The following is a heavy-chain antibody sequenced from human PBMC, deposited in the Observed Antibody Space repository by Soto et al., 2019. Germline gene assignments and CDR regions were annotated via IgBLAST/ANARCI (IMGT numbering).Heavy chain of an antibody. D-gene: IGHD6-13*01. Sequence: PGGSLRLSCAASGFTFSSYWMHWVRQAPGKGLVWVSRINSDGSSTSYADSVKGRFTISRDNAKNTLYLQMNSLRAEDTAVYYCARVGSVAASGSRVGAFDIWGQGTMVTVSS. V-gene: IGHV3-74*01. CDR2: INSDGSST. J-gene: IGHJ3*02. CDR3: ARVGSVAASGSRVGAFDI. CDR1: GFTFSSYW.